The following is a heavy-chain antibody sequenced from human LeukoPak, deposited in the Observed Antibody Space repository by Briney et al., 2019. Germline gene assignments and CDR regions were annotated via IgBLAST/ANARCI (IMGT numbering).Heavy chain of an antibody. CDR2: ISSGGSII. Sequence: GGSLRLSCAASGLTFSSDEMNWVRQAPGKGLEWVSYISSGGSIIYYADSVKGRFTISRDNAKNSLYLQMNSLRAEDTAVYYCARGYSYGSHFDYWGQGTLVTVSS. CDR3: ARGYSYGSHFDY. J-gene: IGHJ4*02. D-gene: IGHD5-18*01. CDR1: GLTFSSDE. V-gene: IGHV3-48*03.